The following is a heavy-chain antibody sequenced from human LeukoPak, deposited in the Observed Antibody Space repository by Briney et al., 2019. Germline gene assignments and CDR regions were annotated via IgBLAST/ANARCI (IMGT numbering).Heavy chain of an antibody. CDR1: EFIFSDYD. V-gene: IGHV3-20*04. CDR2: INWNGGST. CDR3: ARDPDILLGVNFDY. D-gene: IGHD2-21*01. J-gene: IGHJ4*02. Sequence: GGSLRLSCDASEFIFSDYDMNWVRQAPGKGLEWVSGINWNGGSTGYADSVKGRFTVSRDNAQNSLYLQMHSLRAEDTAVYYCARDPDILLGVNFDYWGQGALVIVSS.